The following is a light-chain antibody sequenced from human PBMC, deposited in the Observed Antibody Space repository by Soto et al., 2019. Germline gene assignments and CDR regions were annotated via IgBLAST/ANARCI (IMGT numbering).Light chain of an antibody. CDR1: SSDVGGFNY. V-gene: IGLV2-14*03. Sequence: QSALTQPASVSGSPGQSITISCNGTSSDVGGFNYVSWYQQHPGKAPKLMIYDVTNRPSGVSYRFSGSKSGNTASLTISGLQAEDEADYYCNSYTSSSTYVFGTGTKVTVL. J-gene: IGLJ1*01. CDR3: NSYTSSSTYV. CDR2: DVT.